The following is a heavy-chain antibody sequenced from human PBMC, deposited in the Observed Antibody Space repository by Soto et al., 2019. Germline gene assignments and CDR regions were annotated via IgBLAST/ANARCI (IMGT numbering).Heavy chain of an antibody. D-gene: IGHD5-18*01. CDR3: ARDRRGYSYGPHYYYYGMDV. J-gene: IGHJ6*02. CDR1: GGSISSYY. CDR2: IYYSGST. Sequence: PSETLSLTCTVSGGSISSYYWSWIRQPPGKGLEWIGYIYYSGSTNYNPSLKSRVTISVDTSKNQFSLKLSSVTAADTAVYYCARDRRGYSYGPHYYYYGMDVWGQGTTVTVSS. V-gene: IGHV4-59*01.